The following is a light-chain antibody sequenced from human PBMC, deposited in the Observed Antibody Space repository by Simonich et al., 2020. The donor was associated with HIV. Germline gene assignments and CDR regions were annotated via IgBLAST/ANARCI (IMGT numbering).Light chain of an antibody. Sequence: DIQMTQSPSSLSASVGDRVTITCRASQSISRYLNWYQQKPGKAPKLLIYAASSLQSGVPSGCSGSGSGTDFTLTISSLQPEDFATYYCQQYYSTPQLTFGGGTKVEIK. V-gene: IGKV1-39*01. CDR2: AAS. CDR1: QSISRY. CDR3: QQYYSTPQLT. J-gene: IGKJ4*01.